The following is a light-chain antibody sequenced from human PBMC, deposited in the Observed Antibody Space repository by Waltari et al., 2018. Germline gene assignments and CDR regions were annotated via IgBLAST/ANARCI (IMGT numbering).Light chain of an antibody. CDR1: SSDVGGYNY. CDR3: SSYTSSSTVV. Sequence: QSALTQPASVSGSPGQSITISCTGTSSDVGGYNYVSWYQQHPGKAPKLMIYDVSKRPSGVSNSFSGSKSGNTASLTISGLQAEDEADYYCSSYTSSSTVVVGGGTKLTVL. V-gene: IGLV2-14*01. CDR2: DVS. J-gene: IGLJ2*01.